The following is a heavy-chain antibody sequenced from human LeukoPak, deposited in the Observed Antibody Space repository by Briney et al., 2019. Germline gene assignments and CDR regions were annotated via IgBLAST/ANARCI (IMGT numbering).Heavy chain of an antibody. CDR1: GFTFSSYG. Sequence: GGSLRLSCAASGFTFSSYGMHWVRQAPGKGLEWVAVISYDGSNKYYADSVKGRFTISRDNSKNTLYLQMNSLRAEDTAVYYCAKTTVTHYYYYYYYMDVWGKGTTVTVSS. CDR2: ISYDGSNK. CDR3: AKTTVTHYYYYYYYMDV. D-gene: IGHD4-17*01. V-gene: IGHV3-30*18. J-gene: IGHJ6*03.